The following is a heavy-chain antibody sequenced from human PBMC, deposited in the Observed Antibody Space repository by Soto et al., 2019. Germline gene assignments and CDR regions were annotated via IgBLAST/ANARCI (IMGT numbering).Heavy chain of an antibody. J-gene: IGHJ6*02. Sequence: GGSLRLSCTASGFTFGDYGMSWVRQAPGKGLEWVGFIRSKGYGGTTEYAASVKGRFIISRDDSKSIAYLQMNSLKTEDTGVYYCTRVSGYSYGYSFGMDVWGQGTTVTVSS. CDR1: GFTFGDYG. V-gene: IGHV3-49*04. CDR3: TRVSGYSYGYSFGMDV. CDR2: IRSKGYGGTT. D-gene: IGHD5-18*01.